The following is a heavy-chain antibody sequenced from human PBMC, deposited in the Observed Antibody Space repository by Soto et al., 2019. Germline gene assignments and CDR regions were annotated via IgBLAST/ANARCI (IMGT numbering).Heavy chain of an antibody. Sequence: SETLSLTCTVSGGSISSSSYYWGWIRQPPGKGLEWIGSIYYSGSTYYNPSLKSRVTISVDTSKNQFSLKLSSVTAADTAVYYCARPVWIAARRNWFDPWGQGTLVTVSS. CDR3: ARPVWIAARRNWFDP. CDR2: IYYSGST. CDR1: GGSISSSSYY. J-gene: IGHJ5*02. V-gene: IGHV4-39*01. D-gene: IGHD6-6*01.